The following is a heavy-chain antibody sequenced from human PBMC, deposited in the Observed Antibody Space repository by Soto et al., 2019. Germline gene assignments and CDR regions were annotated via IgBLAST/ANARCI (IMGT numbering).Heavy chain of an antibody. J-gene: IGHJ4*02. CDR3: MLGSGWKDFDY. Sequence: SETLSLTCTASGGSITSSSYYWGWIRQPPGKGLEWIGSIYYTGSTYYNPSLKSRVTISVDTSKNQFSLKLRSVTAADTAVYYCMLGSGWKDFDYWGQGTLVTVSS. V-gene: IGHV4-39*01. CDR2: IYYTGST. D-gene: IGHD3-22*01. CDR1: GGSITSSSYY.